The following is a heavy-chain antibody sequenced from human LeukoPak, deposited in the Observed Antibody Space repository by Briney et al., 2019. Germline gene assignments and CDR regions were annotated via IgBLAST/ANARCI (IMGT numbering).Heavy chain of an antibody. CDR2: IHHSGST. J-gene: IGHJ4*02. V-gene: IGHV4-38-2*01. D-gene: IGHD3-16*01. CDR3: ARRTGGSFHY. Sequence: SETLSLTCAVSGYSISSGYYWGWIRQPPGKGLEWIGIIHHSGSTYYNPSLKSRVTISVDTSKNQFALKVSSLTAADTAVFYCARRTGGSFHYWGQGTLVTVSS. CDR1: GYSISSGYY.